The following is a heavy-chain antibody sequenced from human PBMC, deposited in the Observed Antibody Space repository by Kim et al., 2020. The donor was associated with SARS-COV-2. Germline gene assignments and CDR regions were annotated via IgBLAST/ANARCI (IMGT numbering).Heavy chain of an antibody. CDR2: IIPILGIT. CDR3: ASRLLGVVVTADNDY. CDR1: GGTFSSYT. J-gene: IGHJ4*02. Sequence: SVKVSCKASGGTFSSYTISWVRQAPGQGLEWMGRIIPILGITNYAQKFQGRVTMTADKSTSTAYMELSSLRSEDTAVYYCASRLLGVVVTADNDYWGQGTLVTVSS. D-gene: IGHD2-21*02. V-gene: IGHV1-69*02.